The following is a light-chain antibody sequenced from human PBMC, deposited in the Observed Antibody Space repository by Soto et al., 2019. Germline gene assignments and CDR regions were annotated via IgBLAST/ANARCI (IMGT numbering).Light chain of an antibody. J-gene: IGKJ1*01. Sequence: DIQMTQSPSSLSASVGDRVTITCRASQSISSYLNWYQQKPGKAPKLLIYAASSLQSGVPSRFSGSGSGTEFTLTISSLQPEDFATYYCQQYDGYSPQTFGQGTKVDIK. V-gene: IGKV1-39*01. CDR1: QSISSY. CDR2: AAS. CDR3: QQYDGYSPQT.